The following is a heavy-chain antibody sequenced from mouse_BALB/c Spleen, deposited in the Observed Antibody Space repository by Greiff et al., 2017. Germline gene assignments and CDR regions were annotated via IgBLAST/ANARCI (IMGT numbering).Heavy chain of an antibody. CDR2: ISNGGGST. Sequence: EVKLVESGGGLVQPGGSLKLSCAASGFTFSSYTMSWVRQTPEKRLEWVAYISNGGGSTYYPDTVKGRFTISRDNAKNTLYLQMSSLKSEDTAMYYCARGAYGYDDYWGQGTTLTVSS. D-gene: IGHD1-2*01. CDR3: ARGAYGYDDY. J-gene: IGHJ2*01. V-gene: IGHV5-12-2*01. CDR1: GFTFSSYT.